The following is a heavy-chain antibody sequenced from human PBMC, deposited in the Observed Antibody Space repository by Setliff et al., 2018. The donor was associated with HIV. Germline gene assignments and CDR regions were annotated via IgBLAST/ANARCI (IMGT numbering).Heavy chain of an antibody. CDR1: GFVFSDHS. Sequence: AGGSLRLSCAGSGFVFSDHSFHWVRQSPGEGLEWLAYITATGTTVSYADSVRGRFIISRDSFNNVLFLQMKRLRVEDTALYYCVRDQLRWPERWDFDLWGQGTLVTVSS. V-gene: IGHV3-48*01. D-gene: IGHD1-26*01. CDR3: VRDQLRWPERWDFDL. CDR2: ITATGTTV. J-gene: IGHJ4*02.